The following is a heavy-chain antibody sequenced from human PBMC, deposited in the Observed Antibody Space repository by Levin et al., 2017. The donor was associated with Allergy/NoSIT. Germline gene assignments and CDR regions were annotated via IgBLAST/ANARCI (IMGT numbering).Heavy chain of an antibody. CDR1: GFTFSNYY. CDR2: ISKSGSDT. Sequence: LSLTCAASGFTFSNYYMNWIRQAPGKGLEWVSYISKSGSDTYYADSVKGRFTISRDNAKNSLYLQMNSLRAEDTAVYYCARDVVILDYWGQGTLVTVSS. D-gene: IGHD4-23*01. V-gene: IGHV3-11*01. J-gene: IGHJ4*02. CDR3: ARDVVILDY.